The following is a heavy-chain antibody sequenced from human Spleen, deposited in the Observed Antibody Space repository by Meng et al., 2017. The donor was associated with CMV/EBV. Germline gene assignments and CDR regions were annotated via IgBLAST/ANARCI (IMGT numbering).Heavy chain of an antibody. V-gene: IGHV1-69*05. Sequence: KDSGGNLSSNEIKWVRQDPGQGVEWIGKIIPMFRKANYEQKFQGRVTITTGESSGTVFMELSSLTLDDTAIYFCARVPDSRAPEDDYWGQGTLVTVSS. CDR1: GGNLSSNE. CDR3: ARVPDSRAPEDDY. J-gene: IGHJ4*02. CDR2: IIPMFRKA. D-gene: IGHD6-6*01.